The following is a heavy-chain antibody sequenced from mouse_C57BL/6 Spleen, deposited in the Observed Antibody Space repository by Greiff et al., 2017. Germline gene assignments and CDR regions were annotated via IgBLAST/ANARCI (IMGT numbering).Heavy chain of an antibody. Sequence: VQLQQPGAELVKPGASVKLSCKASGYTFTSYWMQWVKQRPGQGREWIGEIDPSDSYTNYNQKFKGKATLTVDTSSSTAYMQLSSLTSEDSAVYYCGRITTVRAPDYWGQGTTLTVSS. CDR1: GYTFTSYW. J-gene: IGHJ2*01. D-gene: IGHD1-1*01. CDR2: IDPSDSYT. CDR3: GRITTVRAPDY. V-gene: IGHV1-50*01.